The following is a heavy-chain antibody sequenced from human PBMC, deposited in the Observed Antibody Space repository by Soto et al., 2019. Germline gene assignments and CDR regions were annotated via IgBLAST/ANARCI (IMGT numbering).Heavy chain of an antibody. CDR2: INHSGST. D-gene: IGHD3-10*01. CDR3: ARGRRMSTYYYGSGSYFFFDY. V-gene: IGHV4-34*01. CDR1: GGSFSGYY. Sequence: SETLSLTCAVYGGSFSGYYWSWIRQPPGKGLEWIGEINHSGSTNYNPSLKSRVTISVDTSKNQFSLKLSSVTAADTAVYYCARGRRMSTYYYGSGSYFFFDYWGQGTLVTVSS. J-gene: IGHJ4*02.